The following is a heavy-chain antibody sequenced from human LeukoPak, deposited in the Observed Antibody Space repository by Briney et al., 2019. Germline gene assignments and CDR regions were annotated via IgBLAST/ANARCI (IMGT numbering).Heavy chain of an antibody. CDR1: GGSIISFY. J-gene: IGHJ4*02. CDR3: ARRLDDFYFNS. CDR2: IYHSGST. Sequence: PSETLSRTCSVSGGSIISFYWSWIRQPPGKGLEWIGYIYHSGSTTYNPSLNSRVTMSVDTSRTHFSLKLNSVTAADTAVYYCARRLDDFYFNSWGQGIVVTVSS. V-gene: IGHV4-59*01. D-gene: IGHD3-3*01.